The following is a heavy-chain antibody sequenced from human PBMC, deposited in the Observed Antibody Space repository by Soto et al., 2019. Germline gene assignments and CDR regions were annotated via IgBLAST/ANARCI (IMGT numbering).Heavy chain of an antibody. CDR3: ARAFIIVMVRNKSNWIDP. J-gene: IGHJ5*02. CDR1: GGSISSNY. Sequence: SETLSLTCTVSGGSISSNYWSWIRRPPGKGLEWIGYIYYSGSTNYNPSLKSRVIISVDTSKNQFSLKVSSVTAADTAVYYCARAFIIVMVRNKSNWIDPRGQGIL. D-gene: IGHD2-8*01. V-gene: IGHV4-59*01. CDR2: IYYSGST.